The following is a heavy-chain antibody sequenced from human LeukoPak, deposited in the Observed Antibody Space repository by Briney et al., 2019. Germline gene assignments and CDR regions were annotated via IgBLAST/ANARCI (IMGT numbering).Heavy chain of an antibody. CDR2: IHTSGST. Sequence: SQTLSLTCTVSGGSISSGGQYWSWIRQAAGKGLEWIGRIHTSGSTNYNPSLKSRVTISVDTSKNQFSLKVSSVTAADTAVYYCASHSGGYAYWGQGTLVTVSS. CDR1: GGSISSGGQY. CDR3: ASHSGGYAY. D-gene: IGHD5-12*01. J-gene: IGHJ4*02. V-gene: IGHV4-61*02.